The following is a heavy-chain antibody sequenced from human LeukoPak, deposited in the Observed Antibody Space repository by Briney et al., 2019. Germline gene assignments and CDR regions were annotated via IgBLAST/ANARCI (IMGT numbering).Heavy chain of an antibody. V-gene: IGHV3-33*01. D-gene: IGHD1-26*01. CDR1: GFTFSSYG. CDR3: ARDLGTSGSPSDY. Sequence: PGGSLRLSCAASGFTFSSYGMPWVRQAPGKGLGWVAVIWYDGSNKYYADSVKGRFTISRDTSKNTLYLQMNSLRAEDTAVYYCARDLGTSGSPSDYWGQGTLVTVSS. CDR2: IWYDGSNK. J-gene: IGHJ4*02.